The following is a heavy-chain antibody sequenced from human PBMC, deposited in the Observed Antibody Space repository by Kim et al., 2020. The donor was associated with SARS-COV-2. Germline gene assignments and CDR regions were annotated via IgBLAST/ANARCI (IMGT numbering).Heavy chain of an antibody. D-gene: IGHD4-17*01. J-gene: IGHJ4*02. CDR3: AREGGPTVSTPDY. CDR1: GFTFSSYW. CDR2: IKQDGSEK. V-gene: IGHV3-7*01. Sequence: GGSLRHSCAASGFTFSSYWMSWVRQAPGKGLEWVANIKQDGSEKYYVDSVKGRFTISRDNAKNSLYLQMNSLRAEDTAVYYCAREGGPTVSTPDYWGQGTLVTVSS.